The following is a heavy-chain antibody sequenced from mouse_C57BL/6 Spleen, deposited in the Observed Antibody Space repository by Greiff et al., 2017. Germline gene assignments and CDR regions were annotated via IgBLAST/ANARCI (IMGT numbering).Heavy chain of an antibody. Sequence: DVQLQESGPGLVKPSQSLSLTCSVTGYSITSGYYWNWIRQFPGNKLEWMGYISYDGSNNYNSSLKNRSSITRDTSKNQFFLKLNSVTTEDTATYYCARDYGRGFDYWGQGTTLTVSS. CDR2: ISYDGSN. D-gene: IGHD1-1*01. J-gene: IGHJ2*01. CDR1: GYSITSGYY. V-gene: IGHV3-6*01. CDR3: ARDYGRGFDY.